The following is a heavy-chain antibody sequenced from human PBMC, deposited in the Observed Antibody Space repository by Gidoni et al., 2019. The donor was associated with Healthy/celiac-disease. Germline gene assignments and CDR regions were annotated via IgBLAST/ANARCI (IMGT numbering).Heavy chain of an antibody. J-gene: IGHJ4*02. Sequence: EVQLVESGGGLVQPGGSLGRSCAASGFTVRSNDLSWVRQAPGKGLEWVSVSYSGGSTYYADSVNGRLTISRDNSKNTLYLQMNSLRAEDTAVYYCASRYWSGGSCYAGSDYWGQGTLVTVSS. CDR3: ASRYWSGGSCYAGSDY. CDR2: SYSGGST. V-gene: IGHV3-66*02. CDR1: GFTVRSND. D-gene: IGHD2-15*01.